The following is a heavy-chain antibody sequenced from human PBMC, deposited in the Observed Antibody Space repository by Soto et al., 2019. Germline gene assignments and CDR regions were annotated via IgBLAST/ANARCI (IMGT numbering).Heavy chain of an antibody. V-gene: IGHV1-69*12. CDR1: GGSLSNYG. D-gene: IGHD3-22*01. J-gene: IGHJ6*02. Sequence: QVQLVQSGAEVKKPGSSVKVSCKASGGSLSNYGISWVRQAPGQGLEWMGAIIPVFGTPNYAQKFQDRVTITADESTTKVSMEVRSLTSEDTAVYYCARGDATKIVVTTYYAMDVWGQGTTVTVSS. CDR2: IIPVFGTP. CDR3: ARGDATKIVVTTYYAMDV.